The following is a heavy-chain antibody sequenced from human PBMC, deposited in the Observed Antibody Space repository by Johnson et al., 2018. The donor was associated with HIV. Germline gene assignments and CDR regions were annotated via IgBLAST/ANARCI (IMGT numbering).Heavy chain of an antibody. V-gene: IGHV3-30-3*01. J-gene: IGHJ3*02. CDR1: GFTFSSYA. Sequence: QVQLVESGGGVVQPGRSLRLSCAASGFTFSSYAMHWVRQAPGKGLEWVAVMSSGDNTHYADSVKGRFTISRDNSKNTLYLQMTSLRAEDTAVYYCARAVTPFGDWEAFDIWGQGTMVTVSS. CDR3: ARAVTPFGDWEAFDI. CDR2: MSSGDNT. D-gene: IGHD3-10*01.